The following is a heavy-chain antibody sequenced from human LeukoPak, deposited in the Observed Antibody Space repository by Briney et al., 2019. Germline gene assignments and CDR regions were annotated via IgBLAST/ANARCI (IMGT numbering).Heavy chain of an antibody. Sequence: ASVKVSCKASGYIFTSYYMFWVRQAPGQGLEWMGIINPSGGGARYAQKLQGRITMTRDTSTSTVYTELSSLRPDDTAVYYCVREAVAGTGADWGQGTLVTVSS. V-gene: IGHV1-46*04. D-gene: IGHD6-13*01. J-gene: IGHJ4*02. CDR1: GYIFTSYY. CDR2: INPSGGGA. CDR3: VREAVAGTGAD.